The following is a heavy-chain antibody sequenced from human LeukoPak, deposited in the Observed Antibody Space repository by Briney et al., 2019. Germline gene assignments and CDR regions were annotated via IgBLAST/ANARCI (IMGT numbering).Heavy chain of an antibody. Sequence: GGSLRLSCAASGFTFSSYSMNWVRQAPGKGLEWVSSISSSSSYIYYADSVKGRFTISRDNAKNSLYLRMNSLRAEDTAVYYCARLRYCGGDCYLAAFDYWGQGTPVTVSS. D-gene: IGHD2-21*02. CDR2: ISSSSSYI. V-gene: IGHV3-21*01. CDR1: GFTFSSYS. J-gene: IGHJ4*02. CDR3: ARLRYCGGDCYLAAFDY.